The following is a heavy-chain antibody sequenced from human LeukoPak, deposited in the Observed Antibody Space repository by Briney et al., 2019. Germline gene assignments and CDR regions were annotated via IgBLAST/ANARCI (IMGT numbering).Heavy chain of an antibody. V-gene: IGHV4-4*07. Sequence: KPSETLSLTCTVSGGSISSYYWSWLRQPAGKGLEWIGRIHTSGSANYNPSLKSRVTMSVDTSKNQFSLKVTSVTAADAAVYYCARAWQWLPLDSWGQGTLVTVSS. CDR1: GGSISSYY. CDR2: IHTSGSA. D-gene: IGHD6-19*01. CDR3: ARAWQWLPLDS. J-gene: IGHJ4*02.